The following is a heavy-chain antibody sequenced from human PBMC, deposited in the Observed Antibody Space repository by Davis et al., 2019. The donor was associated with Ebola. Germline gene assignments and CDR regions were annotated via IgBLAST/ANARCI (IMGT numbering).Heavy chain of an antibody. CDR1: GFTFSGSG. Sequence: GESLKISCAASGFTFSGSGMHWVRPASGKGLEWVGRIRSKANSYATAYAASVKGRFTISRDDSKNTAYLQMNSLKTEDTAVYYCTATVGATDYWGQGTLVTVSS. CDR2: IRSKANSYAT. CDR3: TATVGATDY. V-gene: IGHV3-73*01. J-gene: IGHJ4*02. D-gene: IGHD1-26*01.